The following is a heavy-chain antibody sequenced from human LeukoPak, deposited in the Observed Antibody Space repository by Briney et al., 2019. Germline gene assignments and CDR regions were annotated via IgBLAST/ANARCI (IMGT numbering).Heavy chain of an antibody. CDR2: ISWNSGSI. Sequence: GRSLRLSCAASGFTFDDYAMHWVRQAPGKGLEWVSGISWNSGSIGYADSVKGRFTISRDNAKNSLYLQMNSLRAEDTALYYCVRVDYDSSGPPQRGWFDPWGQGTLVTVSS. CDR1: GFTFDDYA. CDR3: VRVDYDSSGPPQRGWFDP. J-gene: IGHJ5*02. V-gene: IGHV3-9*01. D-gene: IGHD3-22*01.